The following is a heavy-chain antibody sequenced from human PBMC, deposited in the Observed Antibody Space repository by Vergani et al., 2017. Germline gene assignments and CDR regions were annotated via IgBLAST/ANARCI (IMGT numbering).Heavy chain of an antibody. CDR3: ARSQQWQLGDGLDY. Sequence: QVTLKESGPALVKPTQTLTLTCTFSGFSLSTSRMRVSWIRQPPGKALEWLARIDWDDDKFYSTSLKTRLTISKDTSKNQVVLTSTNMDPVDTATYYCARSQQWQLGDGLDYWGQGTLVTVSS. CDR2: IDWDDDK. V-gene: IGHV2-70*04. D-gene: IGHD6-19*01. J-gene: IGHJ4*02. CDR1: GFSLSTSRMR.